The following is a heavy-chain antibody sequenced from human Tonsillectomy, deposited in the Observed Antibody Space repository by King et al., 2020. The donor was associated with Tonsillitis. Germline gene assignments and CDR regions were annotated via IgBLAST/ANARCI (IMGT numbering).Heavy chain of an antibody. D-gene: IGHD3-10*01. CDR1: GYSLSNYW. J-gene: IGHJ3*02. CDR2: YDPSDSDI. CDR3: ATCTVCGSDI. Sequence: QLVQSGAEVRKPGESLKISCKHSGYSLSNYWIAWMRQVPGKGLEWMGIYDPSDSDIRYSPSFQGQVTISGDKSVKTAYLHWSSLKASDTAMYYCATCTVCGSDIWGAGTMVTV. V-gene: IGHV5-51*01.